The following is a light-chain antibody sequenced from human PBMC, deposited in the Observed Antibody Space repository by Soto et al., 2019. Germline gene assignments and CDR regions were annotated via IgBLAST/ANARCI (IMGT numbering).Light chain of an antibody. CDR3: QQYAGSPRALS. CDR1: QSMSSDF. V-gene: IGKV3-20*01. CDR2: ATS. Sequence: EIVLTQSPDTLSLSPGERATLSCSASQSMSSDFLVWYQQKIGQAPRLLIYATSRRATGIPDRFSGSGSGTDFTLTISRLEPEDFAVYYCQQYAGSPRALSFGGGTRVQIK. J-gene: IGKJ4*01.